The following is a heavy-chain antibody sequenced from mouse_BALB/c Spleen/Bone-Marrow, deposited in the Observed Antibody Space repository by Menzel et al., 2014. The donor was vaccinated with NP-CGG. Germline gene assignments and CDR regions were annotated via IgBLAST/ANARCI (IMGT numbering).Heavy chain of an antibody. D-gene: IGHD1-2*01. Sequence: EVQLQQSGAELVKPGASVRLSCTASGFNIKDTYIHWVKQRPEQVLEWIGRIDPANGNTKYDPKFQGKATITADTSSNTAYLQLSSLTSEDTAVYYCASCYYGYYFDYWGQGTTLTVSS. CDR2: IDPANGNT. CDR1: GFNIKDTY. V-gene: IGHV14-3*02. CDR3: ASCYYGYYFDY. J-gene: IGHJ2*01.